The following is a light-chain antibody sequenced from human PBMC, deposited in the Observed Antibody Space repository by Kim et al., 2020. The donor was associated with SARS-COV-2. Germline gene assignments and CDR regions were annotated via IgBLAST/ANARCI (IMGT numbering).Light chain of an antibody. Sequence: EIVMTQSPATLSVSPGERATLSCRASQSVSNNLAWYQQKPGQAPRLLIYGASTRATGIPARVSGSGSGTEFTLTISSLQSEDFAVYYCQQYNNWPPLTFGGGTKVDIK. CDR3: QQYNNWPPLT. V-gene: IGKV3-15*01. CDR1: QSVSNN. CDR2: GAS. J-gene: IGKJ4*01.